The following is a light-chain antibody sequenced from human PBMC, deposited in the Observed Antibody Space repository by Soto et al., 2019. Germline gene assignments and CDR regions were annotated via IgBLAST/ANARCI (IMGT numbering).Light chain of an antibody. J-gene: IGKJ3*01. V-gene: IGKV3-20*01. Sequence: EIVLTQSPGTLSLSPGERATLSCRASQSVSNTYLAWYQQKPGQAPRLLIYDASSRATGIPDRFSGSGFGTDCTLTISRLEPEDFAVYYCQQYGRSPGLFTFGPGTKVDIK. CDR3: QQYGRSPGLFT. CDR2: DAS. CDR1: QSVSNTY.